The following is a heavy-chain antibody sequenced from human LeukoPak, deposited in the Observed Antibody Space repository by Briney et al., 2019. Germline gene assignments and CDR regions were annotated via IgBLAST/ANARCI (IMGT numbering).Heavy chain of an antibody. D-gene: IGHD5-18*01. V-gene: IGHV4-59*08. Sequence: SETLSLTCTVSGGSISSNYWSWIRQPPGKGLEWIGYIYYSGSTNYNPSLKSRVTISVDTSKNQFSLKLSSVTPADTAVYYCARTGGDSYGSFDYWGQGTLVTVSS. J-gene: IGHJ4*02. CDR2: IYYSGST. CDR3: ARTGGDSYGSFDY. CDR1: GGSISSNY.